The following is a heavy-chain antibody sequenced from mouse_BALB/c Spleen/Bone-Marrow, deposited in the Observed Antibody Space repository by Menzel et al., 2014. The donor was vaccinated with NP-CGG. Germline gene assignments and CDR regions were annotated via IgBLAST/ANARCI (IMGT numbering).Heavy chain of an antibody. D-gene: IGHD2-3*01. CDR1: GFDFSRYW. V-gene: IGHV4-1*02. CDR2: INPDSSTI. Sequence: VQLKESGGGLVHPGGSLKLSYAASGFDFSRYWMGWVRQASGKGLEWIGEINPDSSTINYTPSLKDKFIISRDNAKNTLYLQMSKVRSEDTALYYCSRLGYYGGFAYWGQGTLVTVSA. CDR3: SRLGYYGGFAY. J-gene: IGHJ3*01.